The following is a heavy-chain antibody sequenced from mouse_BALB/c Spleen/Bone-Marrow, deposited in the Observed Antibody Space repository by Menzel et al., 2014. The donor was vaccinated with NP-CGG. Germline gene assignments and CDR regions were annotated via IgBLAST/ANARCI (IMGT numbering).Heavy chain of an antibody. CDR2: IDPANGNT. CDR1: GFNIKDTY. D-gene: IGHD2-3*01. CDR3: SRGGWLLLFAY. Sequence: EVQLQQSGAELVKPGASVKLSCTASGFNIKDTYMHWVKQRPEQGLEWIGGIDPANGNTNYDPKFLGKATITADKSSNTSFLQLSMLTAEDTAVYCGSRGGWLLLFAYWGQGTLVTVSA. V-gene: IGHV14-3*02. J-gene: IGHJ3*01.